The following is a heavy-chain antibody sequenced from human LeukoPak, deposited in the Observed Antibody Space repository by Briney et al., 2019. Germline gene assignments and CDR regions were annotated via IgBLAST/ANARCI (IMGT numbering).Heavy chain of an antibody. J-gene: IGHJ6*02. CDR1: GGSFSGYY. CDR2: INHSGST. D-gene: IGHD2-15*01. Sequence: SETLSLTCAVYGGSFSGYYWSWIRQPPGKGLEWIGEINHSGSTNYNPPLKSRVTISADTSKNQFSLKLSSVTAADTAVYYCARGANFYYYGMDVWGQGTTVTVSS. V-gene: IGHV4-34*01. CDR3: ARGANFYYYGMDV.